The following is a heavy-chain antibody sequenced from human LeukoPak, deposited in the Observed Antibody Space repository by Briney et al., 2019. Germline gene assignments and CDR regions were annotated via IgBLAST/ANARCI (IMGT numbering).Heavy chain of an antibody. V-gene: IGHV3-33*01. CDR1: GFTFSTYG. J-gene: IGHJ6*02. CDR3: AREIGGYCSGGTCYSPYNYGMDV. Sequence: PGRSLRLSCAASGFTFSTYGLHWVRQAPGKGLEWVSVIWYDGDNKYYADSVGGRFTISRDNSKNTLYLQMNSLRAEDTAVYYCAREIGGYCSGGTCYSPYNYGMDVWGQGTTVTVSS. D-gene: IGHD2-15*01. CDR2: IWYDGDNK.